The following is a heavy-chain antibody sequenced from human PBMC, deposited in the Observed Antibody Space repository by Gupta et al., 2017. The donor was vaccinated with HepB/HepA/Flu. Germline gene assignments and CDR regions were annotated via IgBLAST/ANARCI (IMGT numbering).Heavy chain of an antibody. D-gene: IGHD2-15*01. V-gene: IGHV3-30*18. Sequence: QVQLVESGGGVVQPGRSLRLSCAASGFTFSSYGMHRVRQAPGKGLEWVAVISYDGSNKYYADSVKGRFTISRDNSKNTLYLQMNSLRAEDTAVYYCAKDISVAARGLPAYWGQGTLVTVSS. J-gene: IGHJ4*02. CDR1: GFTFSSYG. CDR2: ISYDGSNK. CDR3: AKDISVAARGLPAY.